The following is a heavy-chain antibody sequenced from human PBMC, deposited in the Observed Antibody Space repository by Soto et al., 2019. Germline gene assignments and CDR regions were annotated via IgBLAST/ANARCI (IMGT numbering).Heavy chain of an antibody. Sequence: PGESLKISFHGSGYSFTSYWIGWVRQMPGKGLEWMGIIYPGDSDTRYSPSFQGQVTISADKSIRAAYLQWSSLEDSDTAIYYCARLLAEDSASVGPWGHGTLVTVSS. CDR2: IYPGDSDT. J-gene: IGHJ4*01. CDR1: GYSFTSYW. D-gene: IGHD6-6*01. CDR3: ARLLAEDSASVGP. V-gene: IGHV5-51*03.